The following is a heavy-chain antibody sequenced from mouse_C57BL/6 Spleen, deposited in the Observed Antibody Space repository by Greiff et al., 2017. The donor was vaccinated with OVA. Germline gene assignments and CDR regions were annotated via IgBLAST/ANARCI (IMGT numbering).Heavy chain of an antibody. D-gene: IGHD2-12*01. V-gene: IGHV1-54*01. CDR1: GYAFTNYL. CDR3: ARLRRDGYYAMDY. Sequence: VQLQQSGAELVRPGTSVKVSCKASGYAFTNYLIEWVKQRPGQGLEWIGVINPGSGGTNYNEKFKGKATLTADKSSSTAYMQRSSLTSEDSAVEFCARLRRDGYYAMDYWGQGTSVTVSS. J-gene: IGHJ4*01. CDR2: INPGSGGT.